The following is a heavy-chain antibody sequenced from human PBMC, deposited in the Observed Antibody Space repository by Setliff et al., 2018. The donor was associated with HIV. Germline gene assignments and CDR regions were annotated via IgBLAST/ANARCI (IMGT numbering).Heavy chain of an antibody. V-gene: IGHV4-38-2*01. CDR2: IYRSGST. Sequence: SETLSLTCVVSSYSVNSDYHWCWSRQYPGRGLQWIGHIYRSGSTYYNPSPSGRVTMSIDTSKDQFSLKWTSLTAADTAVYYCARIWLHKDADIPRFDPWGQGILVTVSS. CDR3: ARIWLHKDADIPRFDP. D-gene: IGHD6-19*01. CDR1: SYSVNSDYH. J-gene: IGHJ5*02.